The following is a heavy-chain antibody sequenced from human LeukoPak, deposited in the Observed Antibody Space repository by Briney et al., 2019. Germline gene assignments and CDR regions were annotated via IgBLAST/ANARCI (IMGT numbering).Heavy chain of an antibody. Sequence: ASETLSCTASGYTFTAYNIRWVRQAPGQGLEWMVGSIPNSGGTNYSKKSQGRGTMTRDTSISTAYMEPRRWSSDPTAVYYCAREKRRPGLGSVHMDVWGKGTTVTVSS. CDR1: GYTFTAYN. CDR2: SIPNSGGT. J-gene: IGHJ6*03. D-gene: IGHD3-16*01. V-gene: IGHV1-2*02. CDR3: AREKRRPGLGSVHMDV.